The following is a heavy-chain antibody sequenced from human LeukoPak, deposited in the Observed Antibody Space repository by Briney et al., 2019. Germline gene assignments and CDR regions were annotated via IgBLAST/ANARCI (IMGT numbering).Heavy chain of an antibody. CDR3: ATRESYCGGDCYSY. CDR2: IYYSGST. J-gene: IGHJ4*02. D-gene: IGHD2-21*02. CDR1: GGSISSSSYY. Sequence: SETLSLTCTVSGGSISSSSYYWSWIRQHPGKGLEWIGYIYYSGSTYYNPSLKSRVTISVDTSKNQFSLKLSSVTAADTAVYYCATRESYCGGDCYSYWGQGTLVTVPS. V-gene: IGHV4-31*03.